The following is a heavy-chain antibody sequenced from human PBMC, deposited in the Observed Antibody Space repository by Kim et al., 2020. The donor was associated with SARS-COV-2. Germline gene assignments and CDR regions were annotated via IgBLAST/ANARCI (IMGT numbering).Heavy chain of an antibody. J-gene: IGHJ4*01. V-gene: IGHV3-7*01. Sequence: GGSLRLSCAASGFTVSSNCMSWVRQAPGKGLEWVADINRGGSTNYAVYAVGGRITISDNNTNTSLYLQMSMRAADAAAEYYWAAQTSVATFGFVLCTYF. D-gene: IGHD3-3*01. CDR2: INRGGSTN. CDR1: GFTVSSNC. CDR3: AAQTSVATFGFVLCTYF.